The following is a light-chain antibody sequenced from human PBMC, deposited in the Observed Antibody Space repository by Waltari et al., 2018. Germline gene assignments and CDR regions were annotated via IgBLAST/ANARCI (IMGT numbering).Light chain of an antibody. CDR1: QSVSSN. Sequence: EVVMTQSPATLSVSPGERATLSCRASQSVSSNLAWYQHKPGQAPRRLIYGASTRATGIPARFSGSGSGTEFTLTISSLQSEDFAAYYCQQYNNWPPWTFGPGTTVEIK. CDR2: GAS. J-gene: IGKJ1*01. V-gene: IGKV3-15*01. CDR3: QQYNNWPPWT.